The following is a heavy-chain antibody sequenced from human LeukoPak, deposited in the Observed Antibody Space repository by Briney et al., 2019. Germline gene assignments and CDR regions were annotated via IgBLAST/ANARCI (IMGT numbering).Heavy chain of an antibody. J-gene: IGHJ6*03. V-gene: IGHV3-21*01. CDR1: GFTFSSYG. CDR2: IISSSSYK. Sequence: GGSLRLSCAASGFTFSSYGVNWVRQAPGKGLEWVSSIISSSSYKYYADSVKGRFTISRDNAKNSLYLQMNSLRAEDTAVYYCARDPYSGSYIPDYYDYYMDVWGKGTTVTISS. CDR3: ARDPYSGSYIPDYYDYYMDV. D-gene: IGHD1-26*01.